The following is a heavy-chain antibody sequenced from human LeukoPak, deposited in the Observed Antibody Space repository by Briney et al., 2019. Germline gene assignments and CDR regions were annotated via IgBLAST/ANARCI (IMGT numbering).Heavy chain of an antibody. J-gene: IGHJ5*02. V-gene: IGHV4-59*01. CDR3: ARRNSYYDYVWGSYRSSNWFDP. CDR1: GGSISSYY. Sequence: SETLSLTCTVSGGSISSYYWSWIRQPPGKGLEWIGYIYYSGSTNYNPSLKSRVTISVDTSKNQFSLKLSSVTATDTAVYYCARRNSYYDYVWGSYRSSNWFDPWGQGTLVTVSS. D-gene: IGHD3-16*02. CDR2: IYYSGST.